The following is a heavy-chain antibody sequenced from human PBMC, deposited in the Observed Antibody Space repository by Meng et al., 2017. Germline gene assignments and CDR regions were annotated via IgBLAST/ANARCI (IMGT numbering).Heavy chain of an antibody. J-gene: IGHJ4*02. CDR3: ARSSLRAKDY. CDR2: INHSGST. Sequence: SETLSFTCAVYGGSFSGYYWSWIRQPPGKGLEWIGEINHSGSTNYNPSLKSRVTISVDTSKNQFSLKLSSVTAVDTAVYYCARSSLRAKDYWGQGTLVTVSS. V-gene: IGHV4-34*01. D-gene: IGHD4/OR15-4a*01. CDR1: GGSFSGYY.